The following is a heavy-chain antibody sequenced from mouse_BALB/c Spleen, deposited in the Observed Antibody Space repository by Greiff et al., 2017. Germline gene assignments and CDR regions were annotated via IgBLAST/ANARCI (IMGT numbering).Heavy chain of an antibody. D-gene: IGHD2-2*01. CDR3: TRDGGGGYDDY. J-gene: IGHJ2*01. V-gene: IGHV5-6*01. CDR2: ISSGGSYT. CDR1: GFTFSSYG. Sequence: EVQVVESGGDLVKPGGSLKLSCAASGFTFSSYGMSWVRQTPDKRLEWVATISSGGSYTYYPDSVKGRFTISRDNAKNTLYLQMSSLKSEDTAMYYCTRDGGGGYDDYWGQGTTLTVSS.